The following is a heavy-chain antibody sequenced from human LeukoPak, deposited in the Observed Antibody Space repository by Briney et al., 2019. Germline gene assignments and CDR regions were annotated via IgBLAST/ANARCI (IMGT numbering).Heavy chain of an antibody. CDR3: ARVDGYKPAPFDY. J-gene: IGHJ4*02. Sequence: SQTLSLTCAISGDSVSSNSAAWNWIRQSPSRGLEWLGRTYYRSKWYNDYAVSVKSRITINPDTSKNQFSLQLSSVTAADTAVYYCARVDGYKPAPFDYWGQGTLVTVSS. V-gene: IGHV6-1*01. CDR1: GDSVSSNSAA. CDR2: TYYRSKWYN. D-gene: IGHD5-24*01.